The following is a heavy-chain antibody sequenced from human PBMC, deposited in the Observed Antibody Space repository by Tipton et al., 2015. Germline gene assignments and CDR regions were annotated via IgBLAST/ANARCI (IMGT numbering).Heavy chain of an antibody. CDR3: ARRCGADCYWGYYFDH. CDR1: GGSISSTNW. V-gene: IGHV4-4*02. Sequence: SLRLSCAVSGGSISSTNWWTWVRQPPGEGLEWIGEISQSGNTNYNPSLKSRVTISADKSKNQFSLNLKSVTAADTAVYYCARRCGADCYWGYYFDHWGQGTLVNVSS. D-gene: IGHD2-21*01. CDR2: ISQSGNT. J-gene: IGHJ4*02.